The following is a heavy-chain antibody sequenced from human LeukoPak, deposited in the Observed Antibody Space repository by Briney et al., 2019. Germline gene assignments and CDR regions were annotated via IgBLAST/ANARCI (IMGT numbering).Heavy chain of an antibody. J-gene: IGHJ4*02. V-gene: IGHV3-30-3*01. CDR3: ARDDSLLGYCSSTSCKENYFDY. D-gene: IGHD2-2*01. CDR1: GFTFSTYA. CDR2: ISYDRSNK. Sequence: PGRSLRLSCAASGFTFSTYAMHWVRQAPGKGLEWVAVISYDRSNKYYADSVKGRFTISRDNSKNTLYLQMNSLRAEDTAVYYCARDDSLLGYCSSTSCKENYFDYWGQGALVTVSS.